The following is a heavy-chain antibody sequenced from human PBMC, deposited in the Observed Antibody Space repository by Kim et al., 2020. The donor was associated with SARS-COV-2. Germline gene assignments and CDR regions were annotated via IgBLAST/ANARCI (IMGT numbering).Heavy chain of an antibody. V-gene: IGHV3-53*01. CDR2: IYSGGST. CDR1: GFTVSSNY. Sequence: GGSLRLSCAASGFTVSSNYMSWVRQAPGKGLEWVSVIYSGGSTYYADSVKGRFTISRDNSKNTLYLQMNSLRAEDTAVYYCASILVPAASQGNWNYFWGQGTLVTVSS. D-gene: IGHD2-2*01. CDR3: ASILVPAASQGNWNYF. J-gene: IGHJ4*02.